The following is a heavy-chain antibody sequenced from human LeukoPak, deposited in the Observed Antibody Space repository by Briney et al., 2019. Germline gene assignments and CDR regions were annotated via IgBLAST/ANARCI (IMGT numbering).Heavy chain of an antibody. D-gene: IGHD2-15*01. V-gene: IGHV4-34*01. Sequence: PSETLSLTCAVYGGSFRGYYWSWLRQSPGKGLEWIGEIDHRGYTNYNPSLKSRVIISVDTSKNQFSLKLSSVTAADTAGYYCAREVAALRGAFDIWGQGTMVTVSS. CDR2: IDHRGYT. CDR1: GGSFRGYY. J-gene: IGHJ3*02. CDR3: AREVAALRGAFDI.